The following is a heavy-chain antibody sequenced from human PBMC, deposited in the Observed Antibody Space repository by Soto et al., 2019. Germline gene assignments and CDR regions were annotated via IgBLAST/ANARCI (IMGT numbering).Heavy chain of an antibody. V-gene: IGHV4-59*08. CDR1: GGSISSYY. CDR2: IYYSGST. CDR3: ARQVAVADAFDD. D-gene: IGHD6-19*01. Sequence: SSETLSLTCTVSGGSISSYYWSWIRQPPGKGLEWIGYIYYSGSTNYNPSLKSRVTISVDTSKNQFSLKLSSVTAADTAVYYCARQVAVADAFDDWGQGTLVTVSS. J-gene: IGHJ4*02.